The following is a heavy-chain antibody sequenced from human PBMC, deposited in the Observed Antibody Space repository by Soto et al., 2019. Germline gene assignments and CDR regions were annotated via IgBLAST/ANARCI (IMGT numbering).Heavy chain of an antibody. D-gene: IGHD6-19*01. CDR3: TTVDAVVLN. CDR1: GFTFSNAW. CDR2: IKRNIDGGTT. V-gene: IGHV3-15*01. J-gene: IGHJ4*02. Sequence: GGSLRLSCAASGFTFSNAWMSWSRKAPGGGLEWVGRIKRNIDGGTTDYAAPVKGRFAISRDDSNSILDLEMNSLRSEDTAVYYCTTVDAVVLNWGQGLLVTVSS.